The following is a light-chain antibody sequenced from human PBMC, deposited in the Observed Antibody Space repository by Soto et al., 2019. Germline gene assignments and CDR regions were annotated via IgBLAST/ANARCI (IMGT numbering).Light chain of an antibody. J-gene: IGKJ4*01. V-gene: IGKV3-20*01. CDR3: QQSGDSTLT. CDR2: GAS. Sequence: IVLTQYPGTRSLSPGERATLSCRASQTVTSEYLAWYQQKPGQAPRLVIYGASDRATGIPDRFSASGSGTDFTLTISRLENQDVAIYDCQQSGDSTLTFGGGTKVDIK. CDR1: QTVTSEY.